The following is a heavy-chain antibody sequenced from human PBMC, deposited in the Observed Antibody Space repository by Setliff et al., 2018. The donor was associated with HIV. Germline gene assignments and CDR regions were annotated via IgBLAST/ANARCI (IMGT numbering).Heavy chain of an antibody. CDR1: GFPVSNNY. CDR2: MYADAKT. Sequence: RLSCAASGFPVSNNYVSWVRQAPGKGLEWVSIMYADAKTYYADSVKGRFIISRDNSRNTLYLQMNRLRPEDTALYYCATVGFSRTYYATPYFYGLGVWGPGTTVTVSS. D-gene: IGHD1-26*01. J-gene: IGHJ6*02. V-gene: IGHV3-66*01. CDR3: ATVGFSRTYYATPYFYGLGV.